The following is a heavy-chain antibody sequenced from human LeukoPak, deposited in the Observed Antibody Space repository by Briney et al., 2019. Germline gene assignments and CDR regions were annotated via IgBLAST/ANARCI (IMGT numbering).Heavy chain of an antibody. CDR3: ARALPSRRYYFDF. D-gene: IGHD6-13*01. CDR1: GFTFSSYV. J-gene: IGHJ4*02. CDR2: ISSSHNII. V-gene: IGHV3-48*03. Sequence: GGSVRLSCAPSGFTFSSYVMNWGRQAPGKGLEWVSYISSSHNIIFYADPVQGRSTISRDNAKNSLHLQMNSLRAEDTAVYYCARALPSRRYYFDFWGQRPGHR.